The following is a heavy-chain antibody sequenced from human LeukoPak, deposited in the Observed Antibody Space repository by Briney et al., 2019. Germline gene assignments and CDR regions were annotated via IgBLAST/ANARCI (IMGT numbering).Heavy chain of an antibody. J-gene: IGHJ4*02. CDR2: IRYDGSNK. V-gene: IGHV3-30*02. CDR3: AKSYCSGGSCFSDY. CDR1: GFTFSNYG. D-gene: IGHD2-15*01. Sequence: GGSLRLSCAASGFTFSNYGMHWVRQAPGKGLEWVALIRYDGSNKYYADSVKGQFIISRDNSKNTLYLQMNSLRAEDTAVYYCAKSYCSGGSCFSDYWGQGTLVTVSS.